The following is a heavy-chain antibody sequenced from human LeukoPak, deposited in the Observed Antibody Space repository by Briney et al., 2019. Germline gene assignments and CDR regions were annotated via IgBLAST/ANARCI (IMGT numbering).Heavy chain of an antibody. CDR2: ISYNGSDK. CDR1: GFMFSNSG. V-gene: IGHV3-30*03. D-gene: IGHD6-13*01. CDR3: GTSGTLSWPDY. Sequence: PGSSLRLSCAPSGFMFSNSGMHWVRQAPGKGLEWVAVISYNGSDKYYAESVKGRFTISRDSSKNMLYLQLSSLRAEDTAVYYCGTSGTLSWPDYWGQGTLVTVSS. J-gene: IGHJ4*02.